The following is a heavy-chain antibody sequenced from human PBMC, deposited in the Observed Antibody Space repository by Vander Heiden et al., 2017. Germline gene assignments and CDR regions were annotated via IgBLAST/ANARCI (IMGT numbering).Heavy chain of an antibody. V-gene: IGHV3-21*01. CDR1: GFTFSLYN. D-gene: IGHD1-26*01. CDR3: ARGTIGGWELIY. Sequence: EVQLVESGGGLVKPGGSLRLSCAASGFTFSLYNMNWVRQAPGKGLEWVSSISKSSSHIYYADSVKGRFTIYRDNAMNSLYLQMNNLRADDTAVYYCARGTIGGWELIYWGQGTLATVSS. J-gene: IGHJ4*01. CDR2: ISKSSSHI.